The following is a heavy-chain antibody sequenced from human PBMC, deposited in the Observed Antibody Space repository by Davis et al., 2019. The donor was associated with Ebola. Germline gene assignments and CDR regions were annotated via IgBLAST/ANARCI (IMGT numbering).Heavy chain of an antibody. CDR2: IRYDGSNK. CDR1: GFTFSSYG. D-gene: IGHD3-3*01. CDR3: ARGPTYYDFWSGDKFFDN. V-gene: IGHV3-30*02. J-gene: IGHJ4*02. Sequence: PGGSLRLSCAASGFTFSSYGMHWVRQAPGKGLEWVAFIRYDGSNKYYADSVKGRFTISRDNSKNTLYLQMNSLRAEDTAVYYCARGPTYYDFWSGDKFFDNWGRGTLVTVSS.